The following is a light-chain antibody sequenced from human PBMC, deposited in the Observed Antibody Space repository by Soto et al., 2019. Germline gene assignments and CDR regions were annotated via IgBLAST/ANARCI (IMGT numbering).Light chain of an antibody. CDR1: SPNIGKNS. J-gene: IGLJ2*01. V-gene: IGLV1-51*01. CDR3: GTWDSSLSAVV. Sequence: QSVLTQPPSVSAAPGQTVTISCSGSSPNIGKNSVFWCQQLPGTAPKPLIYDNNKRPSGIPDRFSGSKSGTSATLGITGLQTGDEADYYCGTWDSSLSAVVLGGGTKLTVL. CDR2: DNN.